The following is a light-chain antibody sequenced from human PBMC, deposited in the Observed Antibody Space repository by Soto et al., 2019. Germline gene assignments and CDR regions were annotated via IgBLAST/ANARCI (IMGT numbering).Light chain of an antibody. CDR1: QSVSSSY. CDR3: QQYGSSALT. V-gene: IGKV3-20*01. Sequence: EIVLTQSPGTLSLSPGERATLSCMAGQSVSSSYLVWYQQRPGQPPRLLIYGTSNRAAGIPDRFTGTGSGTDFTLTIYRLEPEDSAVYYCQQYGSSALTFGGGTKVEIK. CDR2: GTS. J-gene: IGKJ4*01.